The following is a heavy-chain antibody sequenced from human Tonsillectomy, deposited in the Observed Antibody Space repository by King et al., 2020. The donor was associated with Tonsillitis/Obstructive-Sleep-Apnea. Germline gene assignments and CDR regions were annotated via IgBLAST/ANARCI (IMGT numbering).Heavy chain of an antibody. CDR3: TRPTVTDGFDY. CDR2: INPNNGGT. Sequence: VQLVESGAEVKKPGASVKVSCKASGYTFTGYYIHWVRQAPGQGLEWMGWINPNNGGTKYAQKFQGRVTVTRDTSISTAYKELSSLRSDDTAVYFCTRPTVTDGFDYWGQGTLVTVSS. CDR1: GYTFTGYY. J-gene: IGHJ4*02. D-gene: IGHD4-17*01. V-gene: IGHV1-2*02.